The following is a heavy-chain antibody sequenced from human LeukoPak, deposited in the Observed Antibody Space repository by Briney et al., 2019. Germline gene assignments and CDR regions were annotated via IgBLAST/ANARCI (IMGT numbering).Heavy chain of an antibody. Sequence: PSGTLSLTCAVYGGSISSSIWWSSVRQPPGKGLEWIGEIYHSGSTNYNPSLKSRVTISVDKSKNQFSLKLSSVTAADTAVYYSATLYENWFDPWGQGTLVTVSS. D-gene: IGHD5/OR15-5a*01. J-gene: IGHJ5*02. CDR3: ATLYENWFDP. CDR2: IYHSGST. CDR1: GGSISSSIW. V-gene: IGHV4-4*02.